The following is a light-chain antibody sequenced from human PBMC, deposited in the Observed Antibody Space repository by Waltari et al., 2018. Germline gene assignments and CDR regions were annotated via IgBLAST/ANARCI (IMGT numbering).Light chain of an antibody. CDR1: QSVSSH. V-gene: IGKV3-15*01. J-gene: IGKJ2*01. CDR2: GAS. CDR3: QQYYSIPYT. Sequence: ETAMTQSPATLSVSPGDSATLFCRASQSVSSHLAWYQQKPGQPPRLLIYGASTRAPGVPARVSGSGSGTEFTLTISSLQAEDVAVYYCQQYYSIPYTFGQGTKLEI.